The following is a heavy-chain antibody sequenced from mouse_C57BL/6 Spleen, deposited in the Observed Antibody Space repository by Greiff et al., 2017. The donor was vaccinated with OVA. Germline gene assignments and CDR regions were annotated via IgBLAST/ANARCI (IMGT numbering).Heavy chain of an antibody. J-gene: IGHJ4*01. CDR1: GYTFTSYW. Sequence: QVQLQQPGAELVMPGASVKLSCKASGYTFTSYWMHWVKQRPGPGLEWIGEIDPSDSYTNYNQKFKGKSTLTVDKSSSTAYMQLSSLTSEDSAVYYCARTDPYYAMDYWGQGTSVTVSS. V-gene: IGHV1-69*01. CDR3: ARTDPYYAMDY. CDR2: IDPSDSYT.